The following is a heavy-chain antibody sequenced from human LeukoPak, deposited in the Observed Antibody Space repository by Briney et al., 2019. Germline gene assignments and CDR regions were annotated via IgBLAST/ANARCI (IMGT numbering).Heavy chain of an antibody. D-gene: IGHD3-10*01. Sequence: PGGSLRLSCAASAFTFSSYGMHWVRQAPGKGLEWVAVISYDGSHKYYADSVKGRFTISRDNSKNTLYLQVSSLRAEDTAVYYCAKDHRDYYGSGTYYYGMDVWGQGTTVTVSS. CDR2: ISYDGSHK. V-gene: IGHV3-30*18. CDR3: AKDHRDYYGSGTYYYGMDV. CDR1: AFTFSSYG. J-gene: IGHJ6*02.